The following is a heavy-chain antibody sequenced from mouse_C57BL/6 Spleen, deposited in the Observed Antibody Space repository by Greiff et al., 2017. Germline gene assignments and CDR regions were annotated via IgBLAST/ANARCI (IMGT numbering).Heavy chain of an antibody. CDR3: TEGLGPDY. D-gene: IGHD4-1*01. V-gene: IGHV6-3*01. CDR2: IRLKSDNYAT. CDR1: GFTFSNYW. J-gene: IGHJ2*01. Sequence: EVQGVESGGGLVQPGGSMKLSCVASGFTFSNYWMNWVRQSPEKGLEWVAQIRLKSDNYATPYAESVKGRFTISRDDSKSSVYLQMNNLRAEDTGIYYCTEGLGPDYWGQGTTLTVSS.